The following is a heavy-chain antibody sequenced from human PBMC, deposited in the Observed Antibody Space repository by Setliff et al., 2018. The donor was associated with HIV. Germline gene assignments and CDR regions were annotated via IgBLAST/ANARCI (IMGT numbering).Heavy chain of an antibody. CDR3: ARGMWLH. J-gene: IGHJ4*02. Sequence: PSETLSLTCTVSGASISSCISTHYCTWIRQPPVSGLEWIGYIFNSGTTNYNPSLKSRVTISLDTSKNQSYLKLNSVTAADTAVYYCARGMWLHWGQGTLVTVSS. CDR2: IFNSGTT. D-gene: IGHD3-22*01. CDR1: GASISSCISTHY. V-gene: IGHV4-61*01.